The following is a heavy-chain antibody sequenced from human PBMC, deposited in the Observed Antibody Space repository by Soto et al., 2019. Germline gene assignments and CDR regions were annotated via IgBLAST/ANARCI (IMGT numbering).Heavy chain of an antibody. CDR3: AIDKDIVVGIGATAAFDS. CDR2: ISSSGGRT. V-gene: IGHV3-23*04. Sequence: EVQLVESGGGLVQPGESLRLSCAASGFTFRTYGMSWVRQAPGKGLEWVSGISSSGGRTYDAESVKGRFTISRDNSKNTVYQQMNSLRADDRAVYYCAIDKDIVVGIGATAAFDSWGQATMVTVSS. J-gene: IGHJ3*02. CDR1: GFTFRTYG. D-gene: IGHD2-15*01.